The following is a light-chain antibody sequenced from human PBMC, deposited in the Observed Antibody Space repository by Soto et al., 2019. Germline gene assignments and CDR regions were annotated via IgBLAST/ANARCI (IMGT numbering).Light chain of an antibody. Sequence: QLVLTQPPSVSGAPGQRVTISCTGSNSNIGAGYDVHWYQQLPGTAPKLLIFDNSNRPSGVPDRFSVSRSGTSASLAITGLQAEDEADYYCQSYDSSLSAVLFGGGTKLTVL. CDR3: QSYDSSLSAVL. CDR2: DNS. J-gene: IGLJ2*01. CDR1: NSNIGAGYD. V-gene: IGLV1-40*01.